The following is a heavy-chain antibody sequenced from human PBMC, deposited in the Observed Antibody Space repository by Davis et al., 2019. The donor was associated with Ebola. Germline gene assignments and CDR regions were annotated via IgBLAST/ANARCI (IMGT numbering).Heavy chain of an antibody. CDR1: GFTFGDSA. Sequence: PGGSLRLSCAGSGFTFGDSAMHWVRQAPGKGLEWVSGISWNSDSIVYADSVKGRFTISRDNARNSLYLQMNSLRREDTAFYYCAKGHTIPLALDLWGQGTLVTVSS. J-gene: IGHJ5*02. V-gene: IGHV3-9*01. CDR2: ISWNSDSI. CDR3: AKGHTIPLALDL. D-gene: IGHD2-2*02.